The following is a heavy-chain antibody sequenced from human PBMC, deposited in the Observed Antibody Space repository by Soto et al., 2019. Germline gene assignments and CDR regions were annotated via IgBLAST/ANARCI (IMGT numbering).Heavy chain of an antibody. J-gene: IGHJ4*02. CDR2: XXAYNGNT. CDR3: XXXXXXXXXXXXXXXXXXDY. Sequence: QVQLVQSGAEVKKPGASVKVSCKASGYTFTSYGISWVRQAPGQGXXXXXXXXAYNGNTNYAQKLQGRVTMTTDTXXXXXXXXXXXXXXXXXXXXXXXXXXXXXXXXXXXXXXXXDYWGQGTLVTVSS. V-gene: IGHV1-18*01. CDR1: GYTFTSYG.